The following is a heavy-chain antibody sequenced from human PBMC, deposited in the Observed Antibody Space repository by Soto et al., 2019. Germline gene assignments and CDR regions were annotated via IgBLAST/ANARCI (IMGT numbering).Heavy chain of an antibody. J-gene: IGHJ5*02. CDR2: ISWNSGSII. CDR3: ARGVLYYYDSSGYPHWFDP. CDR1: GFTFDDYA. D-gene: IGHD3-22*01. Sequence: GGSLRLSCAASGFTFDDYAMHWVRQAPGKGLEWVSGISWNSGSIIYYADSVKGRFTISRDNAKNSLYLQMSSLRAEDTAVYYCARGVLYYYDSSGYPHWFDPWGQGTLVTVSS. V-gene: IGHV3-9*01.